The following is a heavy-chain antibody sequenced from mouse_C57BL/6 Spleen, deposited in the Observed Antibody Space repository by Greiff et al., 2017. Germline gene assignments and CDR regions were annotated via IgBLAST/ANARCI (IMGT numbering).Heavy chain of an antibody. CDR3: ARSPHSSYGFDY. CDR1: GYTFTSYW. D-gene: IGHD1-1*01. Sequence: QVQLQQPGAELVRPGSSVKLSCKASGYTFTSYWMHWVKQRPIQGLEWIGNIDPSDSDTHYNQKFKDKATLTVDKSSSTAYMQLSSLTSEDSAVYYCARSPHSSYGFDYWGQGTTLTVSS. V-gene: IGHV1-52*01. CDR2: IDPSDSDT. J-gene: IGHJ2*01.